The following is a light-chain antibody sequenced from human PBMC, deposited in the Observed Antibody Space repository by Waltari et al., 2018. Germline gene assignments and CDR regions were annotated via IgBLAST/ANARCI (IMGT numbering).Light chain of an antibody. Sequence: AIRITQSPSSLSASTGDRVTITCRASQCISSYLAWYQQKPGKAPKLLIYAASTLQRGVPSRFSGSGSGTDFTLTISCLQSEDFATYYCQQYYSYPRTFGQGTKVEIK. J-gene: IGKJ1*01. CDR1: QCISSY. CDR2: AAS. V-gene: IGKV1-8*01. CDR3: QQYYSYPRT.